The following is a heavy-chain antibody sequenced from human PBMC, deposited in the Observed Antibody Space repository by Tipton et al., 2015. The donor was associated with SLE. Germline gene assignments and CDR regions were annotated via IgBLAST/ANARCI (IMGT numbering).Heavy chain of an antibody. CDR2: IYTSGST. CDR3: ARDRRGWYFAL. V-gene: IGHV4-61*02. J-gene: IGHJ2*01. CDR1: GGSISSGSYY. D-gene: IGHD3-10*01. Sequence: TLSLICTVSGGSISSGSYYWSWIRQPAGKGLEWIGRIYTSGSTNYNPSLKSRVTISVDTSKNQFSLKLSSVTAADTAVYYCARDRRGWYFALWGRGTLVTVSS.